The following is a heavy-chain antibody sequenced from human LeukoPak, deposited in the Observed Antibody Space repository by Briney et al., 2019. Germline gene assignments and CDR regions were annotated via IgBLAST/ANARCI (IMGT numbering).Heavy chain of an antibody. CDR1: GGTFSSYA. CDR3: ARDPRDGNDAFDI. V-gene: IGHV1-2*04. CDR2: INPNSGGT. D-gene: IGHD1-26*01. Sequence: ASVKVSCKASGGTFSSYASSWVRQAPGQGLEGMGWINPNSGGTNYAQKFQGWVTMTRDTSISTAYMELSRLRSDDTAVYYCARDPRDGNDAFDIWGQGTMVTVSS. J-gene: IGHJ3*02.